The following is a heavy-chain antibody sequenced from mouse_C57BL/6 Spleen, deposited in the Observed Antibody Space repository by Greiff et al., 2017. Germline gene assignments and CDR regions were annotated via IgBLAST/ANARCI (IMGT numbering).Heavy chain of an antibody. D-gene: IGHD4-1*01. V-gene: IGHV10-1*01. CDR3: VRQRLGQFDY. J-gene: IGHJ2*01. Sequence: GGGLVQPKGSLKLSCAASGFSFNTYAMNWVRQAPGKGLEWVARIRSKSNNYATYYADSVKDRFTICRDDSESMRYLQMNNLKTEDTAMYYCVRQRLGQFDYWGQGTTLTVSS. CDR2: IRSKSNNYAT. CDR1: GFSFNTYA.